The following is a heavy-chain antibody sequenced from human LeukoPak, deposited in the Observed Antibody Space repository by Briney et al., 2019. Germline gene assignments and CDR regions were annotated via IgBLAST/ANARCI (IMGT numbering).Heavy chain of an antibody. CDR3: VRGDFDF. CDR1: GFTFTTYW. V-gene: IGHV3-7*04. Sequence: GGSLRLSCATSGFTFTTYWMSWVRQVSGKGLEWVATLNHYGGDKYYVDSVKGRFTISRDNAKSSLYLQMNSLRAEDTAVYYCVRGDFDFWGQGTLVTVSS. J-gene: IGHJ4*02. CDR2: LNHYGGDK.